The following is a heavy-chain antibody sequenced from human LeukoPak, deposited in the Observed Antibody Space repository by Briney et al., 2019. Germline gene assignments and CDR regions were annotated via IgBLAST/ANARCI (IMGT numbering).Heavy chain of an antibody. J-gene: IGHJ6*03. CDR3: AKIWFGEFLYYYYYMDV. Sequence: GGSLRLSCAASGFTFSSYGMHWVRQAPGKGLEWVAFIRYDGSNKYYADSVKGRFTISRDNSKNTLYLQMNSLRAEDTAVYYCAKIWFGEFLYYYYYMDVWGKGTTVTISS. CDR2: IRYDGSNK. CDR1: GFTFSSYG. D-gene: IGHD3-10*01. V-gene: IGHV3-30*02.